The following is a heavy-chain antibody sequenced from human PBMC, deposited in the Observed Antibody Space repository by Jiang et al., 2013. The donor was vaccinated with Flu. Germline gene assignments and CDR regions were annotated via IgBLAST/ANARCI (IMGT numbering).Heavy chain of an antibody. V-gene: IGHV3-11*06. CDR2: ISTSSSYT. D-gene: IGHD5-18*01. CDR3: AREGRGHSYASGY. Sequence: VQLVESGGGLVKPGGSLRLSCAASGFTFSDYYMSWIRQAPGKGLEWVSYISTSSSYTNYADSVKGRFTISRDNAKNSLYLQMNSLRAEDTAVYYCAREGRGHSYASGYWGQGTLVTVSS. J-gene: IGHJ4*02. CDR1: GFTFSDYY.